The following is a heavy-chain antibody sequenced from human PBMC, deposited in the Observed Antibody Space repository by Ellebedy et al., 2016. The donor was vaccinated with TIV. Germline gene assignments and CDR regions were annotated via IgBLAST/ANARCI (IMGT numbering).Heavy chain of an antibody. CDR2: ISLDGSNE. Sequence: PGGSLRLSCAASGFTFSNYGMHWVRQAPGKGLEWVAAISLDGSNEYYADSVKGRFTISRDNSKNTLYLQTNSLRPEDTAVYYCAKDHGYKMDDYLDYWGQGTLVTVSS. V-gene: IGHV3-30*18. CDR1: GFTFSNYG. J-gene: IGHJ4*02. CDR3: AKDHGYKMDDYLDY. D-gene: IGHD5-18*01.